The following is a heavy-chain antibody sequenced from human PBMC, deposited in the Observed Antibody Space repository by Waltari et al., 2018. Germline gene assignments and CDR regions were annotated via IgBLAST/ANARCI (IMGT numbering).Heavy chain of an antibody. CDR3: ARERLRSWFDP. J-gene: IGHJ5*02. D-gene: IGHD5-18*01. CDR1: GGSISSHY. CDR2: IYYSGST. V-gene: IGHV4-59*11. Sequence: QVQLQESGPGLVKPSETLSLTCTVSGGSISSHYWSWIRQPPGKGLEWIGYIYYSGSTNYSPSLKSRVTISVDTSKNQFSLKLSSVTAADTAVYYCARERLRSWFDPWGQGTLVTVSS.